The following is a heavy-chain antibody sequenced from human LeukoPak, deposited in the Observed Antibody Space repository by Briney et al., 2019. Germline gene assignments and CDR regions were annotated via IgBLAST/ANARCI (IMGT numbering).Heavy chain of an antibody. D-gene: IGHD4-17*01. CDR3: VYGDYRRYFDY. Sequence: PGGSLRLSCAASGFTFSSYAMSWFRQAPGKGLEWVSAISGSGGSTYYADSVKGRFTISRDNSKNTLYLQMNSLRAEDTAVYYCVYGDYRRYFDYWGQGTLVTVSS. CDR1: GFTFSSYA. J-gene: IGHJ4*02. CDR2: ISGSGGST. V-gene: IGHV3-23*01.